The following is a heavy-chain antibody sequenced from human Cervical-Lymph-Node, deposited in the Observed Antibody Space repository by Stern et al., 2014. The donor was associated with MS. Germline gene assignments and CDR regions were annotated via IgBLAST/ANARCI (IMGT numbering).Heavy chain of an antibody. CDR2: IITVYAYT. CDR1: GGSFSSYD. Sequence: VQLVESGPELMQPGSSVKVSCKASGGSFSSYDVSWVRQTPGQGLEWMGRIITVYAYTNYADPLQGRVTITADESTTTVHMQLSSLRSDDTAVYYCVLTGYYPYWGQGTLVTVSS. J-gene: IGHJ4*02. V-gene: IGHV1-69*01. D-gene: IGHD3-9*01. CDR3: VLTGYYPY.